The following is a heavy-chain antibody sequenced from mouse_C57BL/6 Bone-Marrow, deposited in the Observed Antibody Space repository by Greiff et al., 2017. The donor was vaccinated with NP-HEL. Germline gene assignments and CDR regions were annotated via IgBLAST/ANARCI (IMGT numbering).Heavy chain of an antibody. D-gene: IGHD2-5*01. CDR2: ISDGGSYT. Sequence: EVQGVESGGGLVKPGGSLKLSCAASGFTFSSYAMSWVRQTPEKRLEWVATISDGGSYTYYPDNVKGRFTISRDNAKNNLYLQMSHLKSEDTAMYYCASYYSNYNAMDYWGQGTSVTVSS. CDR1: GFTFSSYA. CDR3: ASYYSNYNAMDY. V-gene: IGHV5-4*01. J-gene: IGHJ4*01.